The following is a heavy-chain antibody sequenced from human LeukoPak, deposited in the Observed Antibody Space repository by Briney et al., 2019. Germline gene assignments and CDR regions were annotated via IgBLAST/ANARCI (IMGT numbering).Heavy chain of an antibody. CDR1: GGSVSSGSYY. J-gene: IGHJ1*01. Sequence: SETLSLTCTVSGGSVSSGSYYWSWIRQPPGKGLEWIGFIYYSESTNYNPSLKSRVTISVDTSKNQFSLRLSSVTAADTAVYYCASAGGPFQCWGQGTLVTVSS. CDR2: IYYSEST. D-gene: IGHD3-16*01. V-gene: IGHV4-61*01. CDR3: ASAGGPFQC.